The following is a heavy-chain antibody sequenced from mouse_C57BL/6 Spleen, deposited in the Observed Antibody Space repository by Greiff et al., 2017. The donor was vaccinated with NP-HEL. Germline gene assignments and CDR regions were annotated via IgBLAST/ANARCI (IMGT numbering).Heavy chain of an antibody. V-gene: IGHV1-64*01. CDR2: IHPNSGST. Sequence: QVQLQQPGAELVKPGASVKLSCKASGYTFTSYWMHWVKQRPGQGLEWIGMIHPNSGSTNYNEKFKSKATLTVDKSSSTAYMQLSSLTSEDSAVYYCARYTTVVPYWYFDVWGTGPTVTVSS. J-gene: IGHJ1*03. D-gene: IGHD1-1*01. CDR3: ARYTTVVPYWYFDV. CDR1: GYTFTSYW.